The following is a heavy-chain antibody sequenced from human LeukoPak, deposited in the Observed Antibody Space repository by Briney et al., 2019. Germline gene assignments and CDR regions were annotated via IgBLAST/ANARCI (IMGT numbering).Heavy chain of an antibody. D-gene: IGHD6-13*01. CDR2: ISYSGST. CDR1: GGSISSYY. V-gene: IGHV4-59*01. J-gene: IGHJ5*02. CDR3: ARLVAAASARWFDP. Sequence: SETLSLTCTVSGGSISSYYWSWIRQPPGKGLEWIGYISYSGSTNYNPSLKSRVTISIDTSKNHFSLKLSCVTAADTAVYYCARLVAAASARWFDPWGQGTLVTVSS.